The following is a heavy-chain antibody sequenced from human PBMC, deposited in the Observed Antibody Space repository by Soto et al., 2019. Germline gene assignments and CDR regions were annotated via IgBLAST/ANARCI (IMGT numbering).Heavy chain of an antibody. CDR3: ATGLNWNYGGAWFDP. D-gene: IGHD1-7*01. J-gene: IGHJ5*02. CDR2: IYYSGST. Sequence: SETLSLTCTVSGGSISSGGYYWSWIRQHPGKGLEWIGYIYYSGSTYYNPSLKSRVTISVDTSKNQFSLKLSSVAAADTAVYYCATGLNWNYGGAWFDPWGQGTRVTVSS. V-gene: IGHV4-31*03. CDR1: GGSISSGGYY.